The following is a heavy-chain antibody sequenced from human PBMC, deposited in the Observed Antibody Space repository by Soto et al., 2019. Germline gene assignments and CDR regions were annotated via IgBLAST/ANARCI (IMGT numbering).Heavy chain of an antibody. J-gene: IGHJ6*02. V-gene: IGHV3-23*01. Sequence: GGSLRLSCAASGFTFSAYAMSWVRQAPGEGLDWVSVISGSGDNTYYADSVKGRFTISRDNSKNTLYLQMSSLRAEDTAVYFCAKQNTIFGVNNDFYYYGMDVWDQGTTVTVSS. D-gene: IGHD3-3*01. CDR2: ISGSGDNT. CDR1: GFTFSAYA. CDR3: AKQNTIFGVNNDFYYYGMDV.